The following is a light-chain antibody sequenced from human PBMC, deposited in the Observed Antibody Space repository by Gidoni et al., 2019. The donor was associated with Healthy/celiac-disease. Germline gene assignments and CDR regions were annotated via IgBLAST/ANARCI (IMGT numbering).Light chain of an antibody. J-gene: IGKJ4*01. CDR2: LAS. Sequence: DIVMTQSPDSMAVSLGERATINCKSSQSVLYASNNKNYLAWYQQRPGQPPKRLIYLASIRESGVLDRFSGSGSGTDFTLTISSLQAEDVAVYYCQQYYSTLLTFGGGTKVEIK. V-gene: IGKV4-1*01. CDR3: QQYYSTLLT. CDR1: QSVLYASNNKNY.